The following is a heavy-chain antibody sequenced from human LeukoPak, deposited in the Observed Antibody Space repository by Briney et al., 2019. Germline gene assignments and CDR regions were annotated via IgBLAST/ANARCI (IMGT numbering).Heavy chain of an antibody. CDR1: GFTVSSNY. D-gene: IGHD6-19*01. CDR2: IYSGGST. Sequence: GGSLRLSCAASGFTVSSNYMSWVRQAPGKGLEWVSVIYSGGSTYYADSVKGRFTISRDNSKNTLYLQMNSLRAEDTAVYYCAKVDSSGSGYFDYWGQGTLVTVSS. J-gene: IGHJ4*02. CDR3: AKVDSSGSGYFDY. V-gene: IGHV3-53*01.